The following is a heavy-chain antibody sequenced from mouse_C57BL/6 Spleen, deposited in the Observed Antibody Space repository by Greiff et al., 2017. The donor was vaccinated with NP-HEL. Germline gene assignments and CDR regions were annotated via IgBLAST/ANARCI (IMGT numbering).Heavy chain of an antibody. J-gene: IGHJ4*01. D-gene: IGHD1-1*01. CDR3: ARDSITTVVATRAMDY. CDR1: GFTFSSYA. Sequence: EVMLVESGGGLVKPGGSLKLSCAASGFTFSSYAMSWVRQTPEKRLEWVATISDGGSYTYYPDNVKGRFTISRDNAKNNLYLQMSHLKSEDTAMYYCARDSITTVVATRAMDYWGQGTSVTVSS. CDR2: ISDGGSYT. V-gene: IGHV5-4*03.